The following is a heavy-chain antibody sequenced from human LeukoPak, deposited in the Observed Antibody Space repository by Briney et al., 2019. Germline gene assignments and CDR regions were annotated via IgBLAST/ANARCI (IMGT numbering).Heavy chain of an antibody. CDR2: ISNSGSDI. CDR3: ARSESGSLD. V-gene: IGHV3-21*06. Sequence: GGSLRLSCAASGFTFNIYTMNWVRQAPGKGLEWVSSISNSGSDISYADSVEGRFAISRDNARNSLFLQMNSLRVDDTAVYYCARSESGSLDWGQGTLVTVSS. J-gene: IGHJ4*02. D-gene: IGHD5-12*01. CDR1: GFTFNIYT.